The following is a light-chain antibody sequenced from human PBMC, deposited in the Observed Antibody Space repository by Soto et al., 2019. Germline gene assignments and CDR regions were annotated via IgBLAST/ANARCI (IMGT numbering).Light chain of an antibody. V-gene: IGKV1-17*01. CDR1: QXIRXN. J-gene: IGKJ4*01. CDR2: GAS. CDR3: LHHNSYPLT. Sequence: DIQMTQSPSSLSASVGXRXTXXXXASQXIRXNLGWYQQKPGKAPKRLIYGASSLQSGVPSRFSGSGSGTEFTLTISSLQPEXFATXYCLHHNSYPLTFGGGTKVDLK.